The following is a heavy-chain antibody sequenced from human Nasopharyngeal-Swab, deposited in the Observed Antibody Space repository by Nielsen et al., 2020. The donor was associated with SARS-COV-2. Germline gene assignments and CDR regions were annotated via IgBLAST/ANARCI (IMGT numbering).Heavy chain of an antibody. CDR2: IIPIFGTA. D-gene: IGHD3-3*01. CDR3: ARDRVTGFLGQVYYYYGMDV. V-gene: IGHV1-69*01. J-gene: IGHJ6*02. Sequence: WVRQAPGQGLEWMGGIIPIFGTANYAQKFQGRVTITADESTSTAYMELSSLRSEDTAVYYCARDRVTGFLGQVYYYYGMDVWGQGTTVTVSS.